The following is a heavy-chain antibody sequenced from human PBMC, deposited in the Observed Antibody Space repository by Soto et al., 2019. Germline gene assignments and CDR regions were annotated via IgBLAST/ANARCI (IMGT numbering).Heavy chain of an antibody. D-gene: IGHD6-19*01. Sequence: GGSLRLSCAASGFTFDDYAMHWVRQAPGKGLEWVSGISWNSGSIGYADSVKGRFTISRDNAKNSLYLQMNSLRAEDTAVYYCARGTGSGWYVDYWGQGTLVTVSS. V-gene: IGHV3-9*01. J-gene: IGHJ4*02. CDR1: GFTFDDYA. CDR2: ISWNSGSI. CDR3: ARGTGSGWYVDY.